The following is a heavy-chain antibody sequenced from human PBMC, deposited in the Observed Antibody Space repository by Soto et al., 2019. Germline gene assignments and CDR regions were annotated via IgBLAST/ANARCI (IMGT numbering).Heavy chain of an antibody. CDR2: IYYSGTT. Sequence: SETLSLTCTVSGGSISSYYWTWIRRPPGKGLEWIGYIYYSGTTNYNPSLKSRVTISVDTSKNQFSLKLSSVTAADTAVYYCARNMPYQPPAYYMDVWGKGTTVTVSS. CDR1: GGSISSYY. CDR3: ARNMPYQPPAYYMDV. J-gene: IGHJ6*03. D-gene: IGHD2-2*01. V-gene: IGHV4-59*01.